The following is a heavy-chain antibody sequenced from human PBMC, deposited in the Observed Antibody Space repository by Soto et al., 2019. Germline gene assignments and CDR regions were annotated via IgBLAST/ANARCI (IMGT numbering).Heavy chain of an antibody. CDR3: ARDRSGITGKTRNIYAMDV. Sequence: QVQLVQSAAEVKKPGSSVRVSCKASGGTLSSYAISWVRQAPGQGLDWVGGTVPITLSTHYAQKFQGRVIITADEATNTVYMDLSSLRYEDTAVYYCARDRSGITGKTRNIYAMDVWGQGTTGTVSS. D-gene: IGHD6-13*01. J-gene: IGHJ6*02. CDR1: GGTLSSYA. CDR2: TVPITLST. V-gene: IGHV1-69*01.